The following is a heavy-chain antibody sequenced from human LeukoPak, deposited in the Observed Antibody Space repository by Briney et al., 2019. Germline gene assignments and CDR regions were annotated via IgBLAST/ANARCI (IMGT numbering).Heavy chain of an antibody. CDR1: GXXFSSXS. Sequence: GGXXRXXCAXXGXXFSSXSXXWVRQAPGKGLEWVAVIWYDGSNKYYADSVKGRFTISRDNSKNTLYLQMNSLRAEDTAVYYCAKDLTGWFDPWGQGTLVTVSS. V-gene: IGHV3-30*02. CDR3: AKDLTGWFDP. CDR2: IWYDGSNK. J-gene: IGHJ5*02. D-gene: IGHD7-27*01.